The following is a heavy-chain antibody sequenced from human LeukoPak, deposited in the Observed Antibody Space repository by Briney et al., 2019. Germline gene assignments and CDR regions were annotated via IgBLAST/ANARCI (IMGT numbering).Heavy chain of an antibody. CDR1: GFTFRSYA. CDR3: VPADRQ. V-gene: IGHV3-74*01. CDR2: IKPDGSST. Sequence: PGGSLRLSCAASGFTFRSYAIHWVRQAPGKGLVWVSLIKPDGSSTNYADSVKGRFTISRDNAKNTLYLQMNSLRAEDTAVYYCVPADRQWGQGTLVTVSS. J-gene: IGHJ4*02.